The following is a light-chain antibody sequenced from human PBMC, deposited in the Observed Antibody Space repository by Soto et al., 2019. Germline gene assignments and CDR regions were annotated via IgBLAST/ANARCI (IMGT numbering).Light chain of an antibody. Sequence: QSALTQPASVSGSPGQSITISCTGTISDVGSYNYVSWYQQYPGKAPKLMIYDVSTRPSGVSDRFSGSKSGNTASLTISGLRAEDEADYYCGSYTTSSNDVFGTGTKGTVL. CDR2: DVS. CDR3: GSYTTSSNDV. V-gene: IGLV2-14*03. CDR1: ISDVGSYNY. J-gene: IGLJ1*01.